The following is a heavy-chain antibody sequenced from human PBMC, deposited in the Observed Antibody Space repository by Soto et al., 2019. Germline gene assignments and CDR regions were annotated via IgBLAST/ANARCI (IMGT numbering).Heavy chain of an antibody. V-gene: IGHV3-48*01. CDR1: GFTFSSYS. CDR3: ARHPERIAQIGWFDP. D-gene: IGHD6-13*01. CDR2: ISSSSSTI. Sequence: EVQLVESGGGLVQPGGSLRLSCAASGFTFSSYSMNWVRQAPGKGLEWVSYISSSSSTIYYADSVKGRFTISRDNAKNSLYLQINGLRAEDTAVYYCARHPERIAQIGWFDPWGQGTLVTVSS. J-gene: IGHJ5*02.